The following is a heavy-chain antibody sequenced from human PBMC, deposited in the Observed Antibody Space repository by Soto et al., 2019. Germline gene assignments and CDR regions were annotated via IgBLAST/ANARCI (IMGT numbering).Heavy chain of an antibody. CDR2: ITWNSGNR. J-gene: IGHJ6*03. V-gene: IGHV3-9*01. CDR3: ARESAYSIYHYMDL. D-gene: IGHD3-3*02. Sequence: EVQLVESGGGLVQPGRSLRLSCAASGFTFDDYGMHWVRQAPGKGLEWVSSITWNSGNRGYADSVKGRFTISRDDAKNSLFLQMNSLRAEDTALYYCARESAYSIYHYMDLWGKGTKVTVSS. CDR1: GFTFDDYG.